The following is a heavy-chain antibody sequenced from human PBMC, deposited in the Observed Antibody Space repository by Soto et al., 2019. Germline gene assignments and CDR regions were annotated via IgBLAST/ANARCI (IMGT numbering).Heavy chain of an antibody. CDR2: INHSGST. CDR1: GGSFSGYY. V-gene: IGHV4-34*01. D-gene: IGHD5-12*01. Sequence: QVQLQQWGAGRLKPSETLSLTCAVYGGSFSGYYWSWIRQPPGKGLEWIGEINHSGSTNYNPSLKRRVTISVDTSKNHFSLKLSSVTAADTAVYYCARGRPLEMATIDKFDYWGQGTLVTVSS. CDR3: ARGRPLEMATIDKFDY. J-gene: IGHJ4*02.